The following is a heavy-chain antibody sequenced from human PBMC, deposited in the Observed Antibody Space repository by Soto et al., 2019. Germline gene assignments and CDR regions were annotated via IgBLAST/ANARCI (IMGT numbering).Heavy chain of an antibody. V-gene: IGHV3-11*01. CDR3: AKNQGVELVPLATVDWFDP. CDR2: ISGTGDTI. J-gene: IGHJ5*02. CDR1: GFTFSDYY. Sequence: GGSLRLSCAASGFTFSDYYMSWIRQAPGKGLEWVSYISGTGDTIYYADSVKGRFTISRDNAKNSLILQMTNLSAEDTAVYHCAKNQGVELVPLATVDWFDPWGQGSVVTVSS. D-gene: IGHD1-26*01.